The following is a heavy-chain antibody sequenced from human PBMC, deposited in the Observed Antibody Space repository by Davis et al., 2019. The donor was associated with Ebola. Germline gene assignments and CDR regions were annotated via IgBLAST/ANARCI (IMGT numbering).Heavy chain of an antibody. V-gene: IGHV4-34*01. Sequence: SETLSLTCAVYGGSFSGYYWSWIRQPPGKGLEWIGEINHSGSTNYNPSLKSRVTISVDTSKNQFSLKLSSVTAADTAVYYCARQGLLWFGELLFNPYYFDYWGQGTLVTVSS. D-gene: IGHD3-10*01. CDR3: ARQGLLWFGELLFNPYYFDY. CDR2: INHSGST. CDR1: GGSFSGYY. J-gene: IGHJ4*02.